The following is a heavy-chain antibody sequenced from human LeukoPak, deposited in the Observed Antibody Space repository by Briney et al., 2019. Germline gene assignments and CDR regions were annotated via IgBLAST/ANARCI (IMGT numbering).Heavy chain of an antibody. J-gene: IGHJ4*02. CDR2: IYYSGST. D-gene: IGHD3-3*01. V-gene: IGHV4-59*08. CDR3: ARQDFWSGYLGLCYFDY. CDR1: GGSISSYY. Sequence: SETLSLTCTVSGGSISSYYWSWIRQPPGKGLEWIGYIYYSGSTNYNPSLKSRVTISVDTSKNQFSLKPSSVTAADTAVYYCARQDFWSGYLGLCYFDYWGQGTLVTVSS.